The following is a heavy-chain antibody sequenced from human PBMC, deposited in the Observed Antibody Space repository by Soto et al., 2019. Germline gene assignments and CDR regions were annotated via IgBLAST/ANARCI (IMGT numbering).Heavy chain of an antibody. CDR1: GVSGRRGFYY. D-gene: IGHD3-10*01. Sequence: EALSLTCPVSGVSGRRGFYYGTWIRQPPGKGLEWIGYINHSGSTNYNPSLQSRVTISLDTSKNQFYLKLSSVTAADTDVYYCASHYGSGTYYNFDYWGQGTLVTVSS. CDR2: INHSGST. CDR3: ASHYGSGTYYNFDY. J-gene: IGHJ4*01. V-gene: IGHV4-61*01.